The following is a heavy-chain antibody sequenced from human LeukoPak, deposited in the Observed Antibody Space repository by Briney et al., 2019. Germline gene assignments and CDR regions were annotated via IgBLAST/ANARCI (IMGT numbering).Heavy chain of an antibody. J-gene: IGHJ4*02. V-gene: IGHV4-61*02. Sequence: PSETLSLTCTVSGGSISSGSYYWSWIRQPAGKGLEWIGRIYTSGSTNYNPSLNSRVTISVDTSKNQFSLKLSSVTAADTAVYYCARRTFGGVIAYWGQGTLVTVSS. D-gene: IGHD3-16*02. CDR1: GGSISSGSYY. CDR3: ARRTFGGVIAY. CDR2: IYTSGST.